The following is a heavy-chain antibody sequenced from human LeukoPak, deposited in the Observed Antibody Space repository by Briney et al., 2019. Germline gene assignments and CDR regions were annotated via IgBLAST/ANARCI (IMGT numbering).Heavy chain of an antibody. D-gene: IGHD3-10*01. V-gene: IGHV3-30*18. CDR1: GFTFSSYG. CDR2: ISYDGSNK. J-gene: IGHJ4*02. Sequence: GGSLRLSCAASGFTFSSYGMHWVRQAPGKGLEWVAVISYDGSNKYYADSVKGRFTISRDNSKNTLYLQMNSLRAEDTAVYYCAKDIYGSGGNYWGQETLVTVSS. CDR3: AKDIYGSGGNY.